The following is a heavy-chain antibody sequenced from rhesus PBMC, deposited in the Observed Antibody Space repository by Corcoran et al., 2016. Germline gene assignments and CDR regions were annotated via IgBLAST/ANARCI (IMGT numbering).Heavy chain of an antibody. D-gene: IGHD2-27*01. J-gene: IGHJ4*01. Sequence: QVQLQESGPGLVKPSETLSLTCAVSGGSFSSDWWSWIRQPPGKGLEWIGETNDNSWSTNCTPARTSRATSSNHAAKTQGSLKLSSVTAADPAVYYGARSGSSGTHSDYWGQGVLVTVSS. V-gene: IGHV4-80*01. CDR3: ARSGSSGTHSDY. CDR2: TNDNSWST. CDR1: GGSFSSDW.